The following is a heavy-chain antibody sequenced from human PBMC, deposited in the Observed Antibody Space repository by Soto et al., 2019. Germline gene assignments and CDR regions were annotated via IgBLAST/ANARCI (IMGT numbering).Heavy chain of an antibody. Sequence: GGSLRLSCAASRFTFSSYVMSWVRQAPGKGLEWVSAISSSGGSASYADSMKGRFTISRDNSKNTLYLQMNSLRAEDTAVYYCASAKTTVTTSGHNYYLDYWGQGTLVTVSS. D-gene: IGHD4-17*01. CDR3: ASAKTTVTTSGHNYYLDY. CDR2: ISSSGGSA. V-gene: IGHV3-23*01. J-gene: IGHJ4*02. CDR1: RFTFSSYV.